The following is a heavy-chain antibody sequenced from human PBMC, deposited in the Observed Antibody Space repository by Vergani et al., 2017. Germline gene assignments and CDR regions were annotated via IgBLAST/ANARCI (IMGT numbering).Heavy chain of an antibody. V-gene: IGHV4-59*01. Sequence: QVQLQESGPGLVKPSETLSLTCTVSGGSISSYYWSWIRQPPGKGLEWIGYIYYSGSTNYNPSLKSRVTISVDTSKKQFSLKLSSVTAADTAVYYCARVSAIAAAGLDYWGQGTLVTVSS. CDR1: GGSISSYY. CDR2: IYYSGST. J-gene: IGHJ4*02. CDR3: ARVSAIAAAGLDY. D-gene: IGHD6-13*01.